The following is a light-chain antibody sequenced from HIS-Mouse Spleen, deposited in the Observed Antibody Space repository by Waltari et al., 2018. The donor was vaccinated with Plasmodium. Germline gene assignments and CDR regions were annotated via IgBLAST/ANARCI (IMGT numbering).Light chain of an antibody. CDR1: ALPKKY. J-gene: IGLJ3*02. V-gene: IGLV3-10*01. CDR3: YSTDSSGNHRV. Sequence: SYEPTQPPSVSVSPGQTARITCSGDALPKKYAYWYQQKSGQAPVLVVDEDSKRPTGFPERFAGSNSGTMATLTISGAQVEDEADYCCYSTDSSGNHRVFGGGTKLTVL. CDR2: EDS.